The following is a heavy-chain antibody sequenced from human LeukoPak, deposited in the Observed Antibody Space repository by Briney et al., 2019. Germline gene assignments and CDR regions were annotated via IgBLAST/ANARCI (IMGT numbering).Heavy chain of an antibody. Sequence: PGGTLRLSCAASGFTFSSYGMSWVRQAPGKGLEWVSAISGSGGSTYYADSVKGRLTISRDNSKNTLYLQMNSLRAEDTAVYYCAKLSWYEWELLSFDYWGQGTLVTVSS. J-gene: IGHJ4*02. CDR1: GFTFSSYG. D-gene: IGHD1-26*01. CDR2: ISGSGGST. CDR3: AKLSWYEWELLSFDY. V-gene: IGHV3-23*01.